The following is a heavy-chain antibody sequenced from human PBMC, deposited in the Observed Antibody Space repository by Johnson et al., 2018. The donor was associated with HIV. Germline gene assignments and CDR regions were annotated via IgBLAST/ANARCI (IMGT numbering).Heavy chain of an antibody. Sequence: QVQLVESGGGLVKPGGSLRLSCGASGFTFSDSYMNWIRQAPGKGLEWVSYISSSDSAIWYAEPVKGRFTVSRDNSKNTLYLEMNSLRAEDTAVYYCAKDTGAYYDTFLACDIWGQGTMVTVSS. V-gene: IGHV3-11*01. J-gene: IGHJ3*02. D-gene: IGHD3-22*01. CDR1: GFTFSDSY. CDR3: AKDTGAYYDTFLACDI. CDR2: ISSSDSAI.